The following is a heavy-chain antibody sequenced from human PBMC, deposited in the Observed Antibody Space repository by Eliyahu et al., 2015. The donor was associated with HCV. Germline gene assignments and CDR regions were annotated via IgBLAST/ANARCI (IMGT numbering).Heavy chain of an antibody. CDR2: ISSTSGTE. Sequence: EVQLVESGGGLVQPGGSLRLSCETSGFTFSTYSMNWVRQAPAKGLEWVSYISSTSGTEYYADSVKGRFTISRDNAKNSLYLQMNSLRDEDTAVYYCVRQHSDSRYFDWLPLDYWGQGTQVTVSS. CDR1: GFTFSTYS. CDR3: VRQHSDSRYFDWLPLDY. J-gene: IGHJ4*02. V-gene: IGHV3-48*02. D-gene: IGHD3-9*01.